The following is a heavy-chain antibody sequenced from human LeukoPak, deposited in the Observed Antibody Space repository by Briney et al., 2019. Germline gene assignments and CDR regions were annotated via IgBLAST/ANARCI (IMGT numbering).Heavy chain of an antibody. Sequence: PGSSLRLSCAASGFILSNHWMTWVRQAPGRGPEWVANMNKDGSGKYYVDSVKGRFTISRGTAKNSLYLQMNNLRAEDTAVYYCAKDPWTTVTPNYFDYWGQGTLVTVSS. CDR2: MNKDGSGK. CDR1: GFILSNHW. D-gene: IGHD4-11*01. CDR3: AKDPWTTVTPNYFDY. J-gene: IGHJ4*02. V-gene: IGHV3-7*03.